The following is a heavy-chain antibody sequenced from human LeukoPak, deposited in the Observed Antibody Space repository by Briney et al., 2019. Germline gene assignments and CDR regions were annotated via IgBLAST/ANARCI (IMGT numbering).Heavy chain of an antibody. V-gene: IGHV3-48*02. J-gene: IGHJ3*01. Sequence: GGSLRLSCAASGFTFNTYSMNWVRQAPGKGLEWVSYIGTHSSNTFYAACVKGRFTISRDNANNSLYLQLNSLRDEDTAVYYCARDWLSAFDVWGQGTMVTVSS. CDR2: IGTHSSNT. CDR1: GFTFNTYS. CDR3: ARDWLSAFDV. D-gene: IGHD6-19*01.